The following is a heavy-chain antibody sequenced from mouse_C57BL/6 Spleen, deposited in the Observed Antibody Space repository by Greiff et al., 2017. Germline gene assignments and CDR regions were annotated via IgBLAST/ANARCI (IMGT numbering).Heavy chain of an antibody. J-gene: IGHJ3*01. V-gene: IGHV5-4*01. CDR3: ARDQGGLQFAY. D-gene: IGHD3-1*01. CDR1: GFTFSSYA. CDR2: ISDGGSYT. Sequence: EVQRVESGGGLVKPGGSLKLSCAASGFTFSSYAMSWVRQTPEKRLEWVATISDGGSYTYYPDNVQGRFTISTDNAKNNQYLQMSHLKSEDTAMYCGARDQGGLQFAYWGQGTLVTVSA.